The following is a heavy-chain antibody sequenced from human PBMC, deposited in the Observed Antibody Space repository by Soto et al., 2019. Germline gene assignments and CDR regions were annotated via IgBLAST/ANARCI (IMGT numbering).Heavy chain of an antibody. CDR3: AKRDGAVAPQGLVGQTFDY. Sequence: GGSLRLSCAASGFTFSSYAMSWVRQAPGKGLEWVSAISGSGGSTYYADSVKGRFTISRDNSKNTLYLQMNSLRAEDTAVYYCAKRDGAVAPQGLVGQTFDYWGQGTLVTVSS. CDR1: GFTFSSYA. J-gene: IGHJ4*02. D-gene: IGHD6-19*01. V-gene: IGHV3-23*01. CDR2: ISGSGGST.